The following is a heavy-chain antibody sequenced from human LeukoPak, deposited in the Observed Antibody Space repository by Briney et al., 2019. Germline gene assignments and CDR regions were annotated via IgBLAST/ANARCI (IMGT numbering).Heavy chain of an antibody. CDR2: IYYSGNT. V-gene: IGHV4-39*01. CDR1: GGSISTSSYY. CDR3: ARHGDYYGSGSRY. J-gene: IGHJ4*02. D-gene: IGHD3-10*01. Sequence: SETLSLTCTVSGGSISTSSYYWGWIRQPPGKGLEWIATIYYSGNTYYNPSLKSRVTISVDTSKNQFSLKLSSVTAADTAVYYCARHGDYYGSGSRYWGQGTLVTVSS.